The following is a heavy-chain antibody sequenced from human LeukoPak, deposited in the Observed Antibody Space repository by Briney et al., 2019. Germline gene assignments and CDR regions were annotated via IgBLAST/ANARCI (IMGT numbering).Heavy chain of an antibody. CDR3: ARDRTPYYYDSSGGNWFAP. J-gene: IGHJ5*02. CDR2: IIPIFVTA. CDR1: GGTFSSYA. V-gene: IGHV1-69*05. D-gene: IGHD3-22*01. Sequence: SVKVSCKASGGTFSSYAISWVRQAPGQGLEWMGRIIPIFVTANYAQKFQGRVTITTDESTSTAYMELSSLRSEDTAVYYCARDRTPYYYDSSGGNWFAPWGQGTLVTVSS.